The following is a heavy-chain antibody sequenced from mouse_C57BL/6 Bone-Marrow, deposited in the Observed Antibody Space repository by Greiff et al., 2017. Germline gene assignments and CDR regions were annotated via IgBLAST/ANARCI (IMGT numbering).Heavy chain of an antibody. CDR2: FHPYNDDT. Sequence: QVQLKESGAELVKPGASVKMSCKASGYTFTTYPIEWMKQNHGKSLEWIGNFHPYNDDTKYNEKFKGKATLTVEKSSSTVYLELSRLTSDDSAVYYCARRKLYYHYFDYWGQGTTLTVSS. D-gene: IGHD1-1*01. CDR3: ARRKLYYHYFDY. CDR1: GYTFTTYP. V-gene: IGHV1-47*01. J-gene: IGHJ2*01.